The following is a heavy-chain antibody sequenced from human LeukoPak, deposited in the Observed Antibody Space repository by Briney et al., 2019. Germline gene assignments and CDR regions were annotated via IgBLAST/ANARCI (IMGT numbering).Heavy chain of an antibody. CDR1: GYTFTNYG. CDR2: ISTYNGNT. Sequence: ASVKVSCKTSGYTFTNYGISWVRQAPGQGLEWMGWISTYNGNTNYAQKLQCRVTMTTDTSTRTAYMELRSLRSDDTAVYYCATYSYAYGMDVWGQGTTVTVSS. CDR3: ATYSYAYGMDV. V-gene: IGHV1-18*01. J-gene: IGHJ6*02. D-gene: IGHD5-18*01.